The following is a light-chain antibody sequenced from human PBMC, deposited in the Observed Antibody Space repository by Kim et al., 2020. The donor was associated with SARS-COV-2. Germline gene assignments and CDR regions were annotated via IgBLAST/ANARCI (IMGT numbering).Light chain of an antibody. J-gene: IGKJ3*01. Sequence: DIQMTQSPSTLSAYVGDRVSITCRASQSISDWLAWYQHKPGRAPKLLTYMASNLQSGVPSRFSGSGSGTEFTLTISSLQPDDFATYYCQQYQTYSFTFGPGTKVDIK. CDR2: MAS. CDR1: QSISDW. V-gene: IGKV1-5*03. CDR3: QQYQTYSFT.